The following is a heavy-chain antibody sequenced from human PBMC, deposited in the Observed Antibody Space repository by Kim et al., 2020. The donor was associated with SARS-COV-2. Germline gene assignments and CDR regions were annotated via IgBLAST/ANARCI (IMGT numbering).Heavy chain of an antibody. Sequence: ASVKVSCRASGYIFRNYGISWVRQAPGQGLEWMGWITAYNGNTKHGHRFQDRVTMTTDTSTSTAYMELTGLTSDDTAVYFCARAGHCSDGICYSGGGFEYWGQGSLVTVSS. J-gene: IGHJ1*01. CDR2: ITAYNGNT. CDR1: GYIFRNYG. CDR3: ARAGHCSDGICYSGGGFEY. V-gene: IGHV1-18*04. D-gene: IGHD2-15*01.